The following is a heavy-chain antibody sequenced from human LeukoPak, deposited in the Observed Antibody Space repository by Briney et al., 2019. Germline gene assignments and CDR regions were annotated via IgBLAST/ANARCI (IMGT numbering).Heavy chain of an antibody. Sequence: GESLQISCKISGCSFTSHWIGWGRQLPGKDLECMGIIYPGDSDTRYSPSFQGQVTISADTSISTAYLQWSSLKASDTAMYYCARLPYCGGDCYPNWFDPWGQGTLVTVSS. CDR1: GCSFTSHW. CDR2: IYPGDSDT. J-gene: IGHJ5*02. D-gene: IGHD2-21*02. V-gene: IGHV5-51*01. CDR3: ARLPYCGGDCYPNWFDP.